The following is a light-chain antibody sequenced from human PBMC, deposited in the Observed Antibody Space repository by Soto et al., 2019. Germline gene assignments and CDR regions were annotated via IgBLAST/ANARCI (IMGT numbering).Light chain of an antibody. CDR1: QSVSSN. V-gene: IGKV3-15*01. J-gene: IGKJ1*01. CDR2: GAS. Sequence: EIVMTQSPATLSVSPGERATLSCRASQSVSSNLAWYQQKPGQAPSLLIYGASTRATGIPARFSGSGSGTEFALTISSLQSEDLADYYCQQYDNWPRTFGQGTKVDI. CDR3: QQYDNWPRT.